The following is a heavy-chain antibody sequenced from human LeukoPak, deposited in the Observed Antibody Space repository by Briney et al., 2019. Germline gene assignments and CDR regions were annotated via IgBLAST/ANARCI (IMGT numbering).Heavy chain of an antibody. V-gene: IGHV3-66*01. Sequence: GGSLRLSCVGSGVIVRSNYMTWVRQAPGKGLEWVSILYHGGSTYYADSVKGRFSISRDTSKNTLYLQMNSLRVEDTAVYYCARDLLVVAATPSNWFDPWGQGTLVTVSS. J-gene: IGHJ5*02. CDR1: GVIVRSNY. D-gene: IGHD2-15*01. CDR2: LYHGGST. CDR3: ARDLLVVAATPSNWFDP.